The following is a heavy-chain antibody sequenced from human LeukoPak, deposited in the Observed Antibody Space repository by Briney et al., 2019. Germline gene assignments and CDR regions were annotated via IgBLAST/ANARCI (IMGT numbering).Heavy chain of an antibody. D-gene: IGHD5-24*01. V-gene: IGHV4-34*01. CDR2: INHSGNT. Sequence: SETLSLTCAVYGGSFNSYYWSWIRQSPGKGLEWIGEINHSGNTNYNPSLKSRVTISVGTSKNQVSLKLSFVTAAETAVYYCARGLRRWLQRGAFDIWGQGTMVTVSS. CDR1: GGSFNSYY. J-gene: IGHJ3*02. CDR3: ARGLRRWLQRGAFDI.